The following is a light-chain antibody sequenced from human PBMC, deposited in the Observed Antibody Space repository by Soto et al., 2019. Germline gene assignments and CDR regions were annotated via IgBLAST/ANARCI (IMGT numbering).Light chain of an antibody. CDR3: MQALQTPWT. CDR2: LAS. V-gene: IGKV2-28*01. J-gene: IGKJ1*01. CDR1: QSVMFRNGYNY. Sequence: DIVMTQSPLSLTVTPGEPASISCRSSQSVMFRNGYNYLDWYVQKPGQSQQLLISLASNRASGVPDRFSGSASGTDFTLKISRVEAEDVGVYYCMQALQTPWTFGQGTKVQIK.